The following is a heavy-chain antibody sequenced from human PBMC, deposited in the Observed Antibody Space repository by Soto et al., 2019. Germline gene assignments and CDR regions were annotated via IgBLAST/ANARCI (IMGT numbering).Heavy chain of an antibody. CDR3: VQSRCGGDCLQSYSSHSYYGLDV. CDR1: GFSLSTTGVG. Sequence: QITLKESGPPLVKPTQTLTLTCTFSGFSLSTTGVGVGWIRQPPGKALEWLALIYWDDDKRYNPSLKSRLTTTTDTSKNQVVLTMTNMDPVDTATYYCVQSRCGGDCLQSYSSHSYYGLDVWGQGTTVTVSS. CDR2: IYWDDDK. D-gene: IGHD2-21*01. J-gene: IGHJ6*02. V-gene: IGHV2-5*02.